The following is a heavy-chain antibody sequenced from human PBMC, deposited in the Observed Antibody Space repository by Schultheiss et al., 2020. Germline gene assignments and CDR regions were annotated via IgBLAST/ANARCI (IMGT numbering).Heavy chain of an antibody. V-gene: IGHV1-18*01. CDR3: ARDSPGLLWFGELLGYYYGMDV. CDR2: ISAYNGNT. D-gene: IGHD3-10*01. CDR1: GYTFTSYG. J-gene: IGHJ6*02. Sequence: ASVTVSCKASGYTFTSYGISWVRQAPGQGLEWMGWISAYNGNTNYAQKLQGRVTMTTDTSTSTAYMELRSLRSDDTAVYYCARDSPGLLWFGELLGYYYGMDVWGQGTTVTVS.